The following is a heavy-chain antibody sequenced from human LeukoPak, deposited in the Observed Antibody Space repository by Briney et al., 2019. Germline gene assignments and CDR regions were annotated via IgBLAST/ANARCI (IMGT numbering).Heavy chain of an antibody. V-gene: IGHV4-59*08. CDR3: ARLSLSSDGCVLGYFDY. CDR1: RGSICRYY. D-gene: IGHD3-16*01. CDR2: IYYSGST. J-gene: IGHJ4*02. Sequence: SGTLFLSRTVSRGSICRYYWSWIRQPPGKGREWFGYIYYSGSTTYNPSLKSRVTISVDTSKNQFSRKRSSVTAADTAVYYCARLSLSSDGCVLGYFDYWGQGTLVTVSS.